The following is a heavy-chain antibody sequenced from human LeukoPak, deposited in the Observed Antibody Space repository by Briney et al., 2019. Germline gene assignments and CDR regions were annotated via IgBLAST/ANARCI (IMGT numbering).Heavy chain of an antibody. J-gene: IGHJ6*03. CDR2: ISAYNGNT. Sequence: ASAKVSCTASGYTFTSYGISWVRQAPGQGLEWMGWISAYNGNTNYAQKLQGRVTMTTDTSTSTAYMELRSLRSEDTAVYYCARVGSSGWYWRDYYYYMDVWGKGTTVTISS. CDR1: GYTFTSYG. V-gene: IGHV1-18*01. CDR3: ARVGSSGWYWRDYYYYMDV. D-gene: IGHD6-19*01.